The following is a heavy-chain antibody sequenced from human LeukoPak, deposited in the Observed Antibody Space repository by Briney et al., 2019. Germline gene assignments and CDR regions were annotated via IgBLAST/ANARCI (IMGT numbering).Heavy chain of an antibody. D-gene: IGHD1-1*01. V-gene: IGHV3-74*01. CDR3: TRTTTTADWYFDL. J-gene: IGHJ2*01. CDR2: INSDGSST. Sequence: GGSLRLSCAVPGFTFSNYWMYWVREAPGKRLVWVARINSDGSSTTYADSVEGRFTISRDNTKSMLHLQMHSLRVDDSAVYFCTRTTTTADWYFDLWGRGTLVTVSS. CDR1: GFTFSNYW.